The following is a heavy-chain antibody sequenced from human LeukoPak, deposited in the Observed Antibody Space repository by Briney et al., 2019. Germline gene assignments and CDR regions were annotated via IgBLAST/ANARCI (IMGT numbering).Heavy chain of an antibody. CDR3: ARRTLAARPDEDWFDP. CDR1: GDSITSGGFY. CDR2: IYSSGGS. J-gene: IGHJ5*02. Sequence: SETLSLTCTVSGDSITSGGFYWSWIRQLPGKGVDWIGYIYSSGGSYYKPSLKSRVAISVDTSKNQFSLKLTSVTAADTAVYYCARRTLAARPDEDWFDPRGQGTLVAVSS. D-gene: IGHD6-6*01. V-gene: IGHV4-31*03.